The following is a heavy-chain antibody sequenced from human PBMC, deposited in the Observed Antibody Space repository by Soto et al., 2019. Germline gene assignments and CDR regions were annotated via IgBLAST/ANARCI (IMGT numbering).Heavy chain of an antibody. CDR1: GFTFSDYY. Sequence: GGSLRLSCAASGFTFSDYYMSWIRQAPGKGLEWVSYISSSGSTIYYADSVKGRFTISRDNAKNSLYLQMNSLRAEDTAVYYCARGVVVAATIAFDIWGQGTMXXVSS. D-gene: IGHD2-15*01. CDR3: ARGVVVAATIAFDI. V-gene: IGHV3-11*01. CDR2: ISSSGSTI. J-gene: IGHJ3*02.